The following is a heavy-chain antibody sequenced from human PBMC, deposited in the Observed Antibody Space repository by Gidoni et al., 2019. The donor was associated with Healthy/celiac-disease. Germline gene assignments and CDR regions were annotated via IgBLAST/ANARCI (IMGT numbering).Heavy chain of an antibody. Sequence: QVQLVQSAAEVKKPGSSVQVSCKASGGTFSSYAISWVRQAPGQVLEWMGGIIPIFGTANYAQKFQGRVTITADESTSTAYMELSSLRSEDTAVYDCARLSIAVAGDPRWGMDVWGQGTTVTVSS. CDR2: IIPIFGTA. D-gene: IGHD6-19*01. CDR1: GGTFSSYA. V-gene: IGHV1-69*01. CDR3: ARLSIAVAGDPRWGMDV. J-gene: IGHJ6*02.